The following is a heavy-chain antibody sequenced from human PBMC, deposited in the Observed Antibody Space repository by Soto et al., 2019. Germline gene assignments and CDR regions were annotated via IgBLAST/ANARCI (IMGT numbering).Heavy chain of an antibody. Sequence: SETLSLTCTVSGGSINSFYWSWIRQPAGKGLEWIGRIYSSGTTNYNHSLKSRVTMSVDTSKNQFSLKLSSVTAADTAVYYSARDRIVGTSYFDSWGQGTLVTVAS. D-gene: IGHD1-26*01. CDR2: IYSSGTT. CDR3: ARDRIVGTSYFDS. CDR1: GGSINSFY. J-gene: IGHJ4*02. V-gene: IGHV4-4*07.